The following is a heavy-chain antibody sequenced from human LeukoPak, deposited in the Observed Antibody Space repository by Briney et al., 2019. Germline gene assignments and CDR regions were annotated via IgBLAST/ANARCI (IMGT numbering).Heavy chain of an antibody. D-gene: IGHD6-19*01. CDR2: INPNSGGT. V-gene: IGHV1-2*06. J-gene: IGHJ5*02. CDR3: ARAGWIVAGTGFDP. Sequence: GASVKVSCKASGYTFTGHYMHWVRQAPGQGLEWMGRINPNSGGTNYAQKFQGRVTMTRDTSISTAYMELSRLRSDDTAVYYCARAGWIVAGTGFDPWGQGTLVTVSS. CDR1: GYTFTGHY.